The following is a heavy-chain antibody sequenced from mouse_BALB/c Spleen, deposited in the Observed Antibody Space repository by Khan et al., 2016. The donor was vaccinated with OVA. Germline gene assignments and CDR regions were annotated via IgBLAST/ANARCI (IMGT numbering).Heavy chain of an antibody. J-gene: IGHJ4*01. D-gene: IGHD2-14*01. CDR2: INTHSGVP. V-gene: IGHV9-4*02. CDR1: GYSFTPAG. Sequence: QIQLVQSGPELKKPGETVRISCKASGYSFTPAGIQWVQKMPGKGLKWIGWINTHSGVPKYAEDFKGRFAFSLEISVNTASLPITNLKNEETATYCCARGGAAYYRNDGSAMEYWGQGTAGTVSS. CDR3: ARGGAAYYRNDGSAMEY.